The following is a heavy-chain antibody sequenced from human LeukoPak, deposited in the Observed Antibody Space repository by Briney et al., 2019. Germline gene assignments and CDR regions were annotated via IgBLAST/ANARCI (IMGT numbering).Heavy chain of an antibody. CDR1: GGTFSSYT. Sequence: GASVKVSCKASGGTFSSYTISWVRQAPGQGLEWMGRIIPILGIANYAQKFQGRVTITADTSTSTAHMELRSLRPDDTAVYYCARDQSPLNGGYSEGEVFDCWGQGTLVTVSS. V-gene: IGHV1-69*04. CDR2: IIPILGIA. D-gene: IGHD5-12*01. J-gene: IGHJ4*02. CDR3: ARDQSPLNGGYSEGEVFDC.